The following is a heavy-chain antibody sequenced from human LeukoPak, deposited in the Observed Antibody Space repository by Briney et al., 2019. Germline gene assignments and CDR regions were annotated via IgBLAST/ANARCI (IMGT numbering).Heavy chain of an antibody. D-gene: IGHD5-12*01. V-gene: IGHV1-2*02. J-gene: IGHJ4*02. Sequence: ASVEVSCKASAYTFTGYHIHWVRQAPGQGLEWMGWMNPNSGGANYAQKFQGRVTMTRDTSINTAYMELSRLTYEDTAVYYCAADAEWLRFDCWGQGTLVTVSS. CDR3: AADAEWLRFDC. CDR2: MNPNSGGA. CDR1: AYTFTGYH.